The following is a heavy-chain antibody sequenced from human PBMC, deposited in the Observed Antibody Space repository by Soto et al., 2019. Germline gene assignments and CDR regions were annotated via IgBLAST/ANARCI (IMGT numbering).Heavy chain of an antibody. Sequence: EVQLLESGGDLVQPGGSLRLSCVASGITFGSRARSWVRQAPGEGLEWVSTITDTGGDTKYADSVRGRFTISRDDSKNTLYLQLDGLKTEDTAVYYCSTGLRWTSTDDYWGQGTLVTVSS. D-gene: IGHD2-15*01. CDR3: STGLRWTSTDDY. V-gene: IGHV3-23*01. J-gene: IGHJ4*02. CDR2: ITDTGGDT. CDR1: GITFGSRA.